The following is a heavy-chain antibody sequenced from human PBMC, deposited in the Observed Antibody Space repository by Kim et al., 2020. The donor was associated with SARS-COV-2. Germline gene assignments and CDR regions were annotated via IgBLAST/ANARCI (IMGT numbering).Heavy chain of an antibody. CDR2: ISYDGSNK. Sequence: GGSLRLSCAASGFTFSSYAMHWVRQVPGKGLEWVAVISYDGSNKYYADSVKGRFTISRDNSKNTLYLQMNSLRAEDTAVYYCARATPGIAAAANWFDPWGQGTLVTVSS. CDR1: GFTFSSYA. CDR3: ARATPGIAAAANWFDP. J-gene: IGHJ5*02. D-gene: IGHD6-13*01. V-gene: IGHV3-30-3*01.